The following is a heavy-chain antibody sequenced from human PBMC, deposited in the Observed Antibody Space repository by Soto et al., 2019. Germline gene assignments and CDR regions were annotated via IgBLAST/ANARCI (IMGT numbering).Heavy chain of an antibody. Sequence: QVQLVESGGGVVQPGRSLRLSCAASGFTFSSYAMHWVRQAPGKGLEWVAVISYDGSNKYYADSVKGRFTISRDNSKNTLYLQMNSLRAEDKAVYYCARVPTVVTTAYYFDYWGQGTLVTVSS. J-gene: IGHJ4*02. CDR2: ISYDGSNK. CDR1: GFTFSSYA. D-gene: IGHD4-17*01. CDR3: ARVPTVVTTAYYFDY. V-gene: IGHV3-30-3*01.